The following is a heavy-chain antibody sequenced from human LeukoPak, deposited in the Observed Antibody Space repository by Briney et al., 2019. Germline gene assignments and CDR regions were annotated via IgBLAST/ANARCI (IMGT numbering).Heavy chain of an antibody. CDR3: ARDASSYYYYGMDV. CDR2: ITGSGLST. V-gene: IGHV3-23*01. CDR1: GFTFNNYA. J-gene: IGHJ6*02. Sequence: GGSLRLSCVASGFTFNNYAMNWVRQAPGKGLEWVSAITGSGLSTYYADSVEGRFTISRDNSKNTLYLQMNSLRAEDTAVYYCARDASSYYYYGMDVWGQGTTVTVSS.